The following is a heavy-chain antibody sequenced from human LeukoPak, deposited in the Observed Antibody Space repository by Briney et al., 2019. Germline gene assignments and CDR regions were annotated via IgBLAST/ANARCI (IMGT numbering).Heavy chain of an antibody. CDR2: ISGGAGST. Sequence: GGSLRLSCAASAITFSTYAMSWVRQAPGKGLECVSVISGGAGSTYYADSVKGRFTISRDNSKNTLYLQMNSLRAEDTAVYYCARGDIVVVPAATGGDYWGQGTLVTVSS. CDR1: AITFSTYA. CDR3: ARGDIVVVPAATGGDY. V-gene: IGHV3-23*01. D-gene: IGHD2-2*01. J-gene: IGHJ4*02.